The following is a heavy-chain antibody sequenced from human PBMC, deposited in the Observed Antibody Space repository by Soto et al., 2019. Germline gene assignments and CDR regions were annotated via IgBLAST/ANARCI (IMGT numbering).Heavy chain of an antibody. CDR2: ISYDGSNK. CDR3: AKDLSYYDFWSGSHGMDV. Sequence: SCAASGFTFSSYGMHWVRQAPGKGLEWVAVISYDGSNKYYADSVKGRFTISRDNSKNTLYLQMNSLRAEDTAVYYCAKDLSYYDFWSGSHGMDVWGQGTTVTVSS. CDR1: GFTFSSYG. V-gene: IGHV3-30*18. J-gene: IGHJ6*02. D-gene: IGHD3-3*01.